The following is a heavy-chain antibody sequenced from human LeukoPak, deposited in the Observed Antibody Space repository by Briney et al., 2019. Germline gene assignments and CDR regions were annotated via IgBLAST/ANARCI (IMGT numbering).Heavy chain of an antibody. CDR2: TYYRSKCYK. CDR1: GDSVSSNNGA. CDR3: ARDVGSTGWHKFDY. D-gene: IGHD3-9*01. V-gene: IGHV6-1*01. J-gene: IGHJ4*02. Sequence: SQTLSLTCAISGDSVSSNNGAWNWISQSLSRGLEWLGRTYYRSKCYKDYAGSLISRITISPYTSKNQSSLQLYYVTPEDTAVYYCARDVGSTGWHKFDYWGQGTLVTVSS.